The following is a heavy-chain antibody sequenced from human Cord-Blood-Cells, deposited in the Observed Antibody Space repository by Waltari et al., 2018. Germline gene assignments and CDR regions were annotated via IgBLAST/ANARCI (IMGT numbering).Heavy chain of an antibody. CDR3: ARDPLHHYDFWSGYYKGWFDP. Sequence: QVQLVQSGAEVKKPGASVKVSCKASGYTFTSYYMHWVRQAPGQGLEWMGIINPSGGSKSYAQKFQGRVTMTRDTSTSTVYMELSSLRSEDTAVYYCARDPLHHYDFWSGYYKGWFDPWGQGTLVTVSS. J-gene: IGHJ5*02. V-gene: IGHV1-46*01. CDR2: INPSGGSK. D-gene: IGHD3-3*01. CDR1: GYTFTSYY.